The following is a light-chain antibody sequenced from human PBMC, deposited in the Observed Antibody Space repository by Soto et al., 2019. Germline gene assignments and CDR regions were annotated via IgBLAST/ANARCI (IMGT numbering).Light chain of an antibody. J-gene: IGKJ5*01. Sequence: DIKMTQSPSSLSASGGDRVTITFRASQTIGRYLNWYQQQPGKAPKLLIYAGSNLQSGVPSRFSGTGSGTDFTLTISSLQPEDFATYYCQQLDSYLPFGQGTRLEIK. CDR1: QTIGRY. V-gene: IGKV1-39*01. CDR2: AGS. CDR3: QQLDSYLP.